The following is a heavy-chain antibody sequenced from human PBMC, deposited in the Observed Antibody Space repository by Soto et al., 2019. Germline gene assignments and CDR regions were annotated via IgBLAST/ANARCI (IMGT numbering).Heavy chain of an antibody. D-gene: IGHD6-19*01. V-gene: IGHV1-8*01. CDR3: ARGGSSGWYHYYYYMDV. CDR1: GYTFTICD. Sequence: ASVKVSCKASGYTFTICDISWVRQATGQGLEWMGWMNPNSGNTGYAQKFQGRVTMTRNTSISTAYMELSSLRSEDTAVYYCARGGSSGWYHYYYYMDVWGKGTTVTVSS. J-gene: IGHJ6*03. CDR2: MNPNSGNT.